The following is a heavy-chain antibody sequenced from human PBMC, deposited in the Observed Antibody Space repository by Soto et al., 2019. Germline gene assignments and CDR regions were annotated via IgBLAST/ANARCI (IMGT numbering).Heavy chain of an antibody. V-gene: IGHV2-26*01. Sequence: QVTVKESGPVLVKPTETLTLTCTVSGFSLSNAGLGVSWIRQPPGKALEWLAHIFSNDEKSYSTSLKSRLTNSKDTSKSQVVLTMTHMDHVDTATYYCAETYRTSWYCFDTWGQGTLVTVSS. CDR3: AETYRTSWYCFDT. D-gene: IGHD6-13*01. CDR1: GFSLSNAGLG. J-gene: IGHJ5*02. CDR2: IFSNDEK.